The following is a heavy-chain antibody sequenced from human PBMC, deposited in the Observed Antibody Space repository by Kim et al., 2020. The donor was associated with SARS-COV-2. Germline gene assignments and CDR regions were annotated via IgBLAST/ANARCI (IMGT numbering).Heavy chain of an antibody. J-gene: IGHJ4*01. V-gene: IGHV1-69*04. CDR3: ARDLRVRYSSSSGVFDY. D-gene: IGHD6-6*01. CDR1: GGTFSSYA. Sequence: SVKVSCKASGGTFSSYAISWVRQAPGQGLEWMGRIIPILGIANYAQNFQGRVTITADKSTSTAYMELSSLRSEDTAVYYCARDLRVRYSSSSGVFDYWG. CDR2: IIPILGIA.